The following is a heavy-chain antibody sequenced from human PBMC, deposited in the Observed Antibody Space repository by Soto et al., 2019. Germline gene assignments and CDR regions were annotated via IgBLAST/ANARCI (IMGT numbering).Heavy chain of an antibody. V-gene: IGHV3-21*01. Sequence: EVPLVESGGGLVKPGGSLRLSCAASGFTFSSYSMNWVRQAPGKGLEWVSSISRSSSYIYYADSVKGRFTISRDNAKNSLYLQMNSLIAEDTAVYYCARDLHDYVSFRFDPWGQGTLVTVSS. CDR1: GFTFSSYS. CDR3: ARDLHDYVSFRFDP. D-gene: IGHD3-16*01. J-gene: IGHJ5*02. CDR2: ISRSSSYI.